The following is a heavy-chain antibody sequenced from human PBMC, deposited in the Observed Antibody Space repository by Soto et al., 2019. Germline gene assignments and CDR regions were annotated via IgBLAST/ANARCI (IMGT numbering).Heavy chain of an antibody. D-gene: IGHD6-6*01. CDR1: GGSISSSNW. V-gene: IGHV4-4*02. CDR3: ARDYEYSSRGGFDY. CDR2: IYHSRST. Sequence: KASETLSLTCAVSGGSISSSNWWSWVRQPPGKGLEWIGEIYHSRSTNYNPSLKSRVTISVDKSKNQFSLKLSSVTAADTAVYYCARDYEYSSRGGFDYWGQGTLVTVSS. J-gene: IGHJ4*02.